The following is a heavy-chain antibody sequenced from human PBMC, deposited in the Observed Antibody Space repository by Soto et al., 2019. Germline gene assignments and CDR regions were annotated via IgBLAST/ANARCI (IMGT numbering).Heavy chain of an antibody. Sequence: PXATLSLPCNVSGGSITSFYWDWLRQPPGKGLEWIGYIYFTGSTNYNPSLASRVTMSIDSSKRQFSLKLRSVSAADTAVYFCARHMAPGGSGNFDSWGQGTLVTVS. D-gene: IGHD3-10*01. V-gene: IGHV4-59*01. CDR2: IYFTGST. J-gene: IGHJ4*02. CDR1: GGSITSFY. CDR3: ARHMAPGGSGNFDS.